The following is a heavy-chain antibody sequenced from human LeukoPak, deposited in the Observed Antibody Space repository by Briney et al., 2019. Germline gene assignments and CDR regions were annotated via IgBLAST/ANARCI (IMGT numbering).Heavy chain of an antibody. Sequence: PGGSLRLSCAASGFTVSTNYMSWVRQAPGKGLEWVSVIYSGGSTYYAGSVKGRFTISRDNSKNTLYLQMNSLRAEDTAVYYCARAPELEQDYWGQGTLVTVSS. D-gene: IGHD1/OR15-1a*01. V-gene: IGHV3-53*01. J-gene: IGHJ4*02. CDR1: GFTVSTNY. CDR3: ARAPELEQDY. CDR2: IYSGGST.